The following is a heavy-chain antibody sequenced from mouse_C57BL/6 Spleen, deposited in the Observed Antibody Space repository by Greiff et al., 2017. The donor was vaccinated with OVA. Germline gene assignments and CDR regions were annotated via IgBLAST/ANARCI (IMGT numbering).Heavy chain of an antibody. Sequence: EVQLQQSGPGLVKPSQSLSLTCSVTGYSITSGYSWNWIRPSPGNILEWLVYISYAGRNNYNPFLKNRISITRDTSKNQCFLKLNSVTTEDTATYDCASGDSNTYYYAMDYWGQGTSVTVSS. CDR3: ASGDSNTYYYAMDY. D-gene: IGHD2-5*01. CDR2: ISYAGRN. V-gene: IGHV3-6*01. CDR1: GYSITSGYS. J-gene: IGHJ4*01.